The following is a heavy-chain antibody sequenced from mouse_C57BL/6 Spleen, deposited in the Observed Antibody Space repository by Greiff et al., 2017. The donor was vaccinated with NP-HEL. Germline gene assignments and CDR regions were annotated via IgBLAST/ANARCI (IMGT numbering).Heavy chain of an antibody. D-gene: IGHD2-4*01. V-gene: IGHV1-50*01. J-gene: IGHJ1*03. Sequence: QVQLQQPGAELVKPGASVKLSCKASGYTFTSYWMQWIGEIDPSDSYTNYNQKFKGKATLTVDTSSSTAYMQLSSLTSEDSAVYYCARRIYYDYGYWYFDVWGTGTTVTVSS. CDR2: IDPSDSYT. CDR1: GYTFTSYW. CDR3: ARRIYYDYGYWYFDV.